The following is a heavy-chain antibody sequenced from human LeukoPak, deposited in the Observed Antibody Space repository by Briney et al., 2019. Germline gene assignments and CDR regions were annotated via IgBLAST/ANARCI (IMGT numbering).Heavy chain of an antibody. CDR3: ARARARRDGYNYHFDY. CDR2: IYSGGST. D-gene: IGHD5-24*01. J-gene: IGHJ4*02. CDR1: GGSISSYY. Sequence: SSETLSLTCTVSGGSISSYYWSWIRQPPGKGLEWVSVIYSGGSTYYADSVKGRFTISRHNSKNTLYLQMNSLRAEDTAVYYCARARARRDGYNYHFDYWGQGTLVTVSP. V-gene: IGHV3-53*04.